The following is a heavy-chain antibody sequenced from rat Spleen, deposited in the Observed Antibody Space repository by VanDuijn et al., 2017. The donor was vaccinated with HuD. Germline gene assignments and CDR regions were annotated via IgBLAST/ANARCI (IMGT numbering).Heavy chain of an antibody. CDR3: ASPSYGYPFAY. CDR1: GLTFSDYN. D-gene: IGHD1-7*01. Sequence: EVQLVESGEGLVQPGRSLKLPCAASGLTFSDYNMAWVRQAPKKGLEWVATITYDGSGTYYRDSVKGRYTISSDNAKSTLYRQRDSLRSEDTATYYCASPSYGYPFAYWGQGTLVTVSS. V-gene: IGHV5-7*01. CDR2: ITYDGSGT. J-gene: IGHJ3*01.